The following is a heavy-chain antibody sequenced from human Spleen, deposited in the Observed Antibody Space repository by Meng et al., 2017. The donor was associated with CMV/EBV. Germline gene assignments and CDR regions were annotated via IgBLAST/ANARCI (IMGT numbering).Heavy chain of an antibody. V-gene: IGHV4-61*05. CDR1: GGSISSSSYY. Sequence: SETLSLTCTVSGGSISSSSYYWGWIRQPPGRALEWIGYTYYNGKTNYNPSLKSRVNISVDTSKRQFSLRLTSVTVADTAVYFCARGYPPHSTGWYGYWGQGTLVTVSS. CDR3: ARGYPPHSTGWYGY. J-gene: IGHJ4*02. D-gene: IGHD6-19*01. CDR2: TYYNGKT.